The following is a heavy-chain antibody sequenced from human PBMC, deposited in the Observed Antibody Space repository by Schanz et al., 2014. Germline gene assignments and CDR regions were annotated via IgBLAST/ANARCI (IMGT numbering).Heavy chain of an antibody. J-gene: IGHJ6*02. CDR2: ISYGGLS. D-gene: IGHD4-4*01. CDR3: ARDLHRMDV. Sequence: QVQLQESGPGLVKPSETLSLTCTVSGGSVSTYKWGWIRQPPGKGLEYIGLISYGGLSDYNPSLKSRVTISLDTSKNQFSLNLNSVTAADTAVYYGARDLHRMDVWGQGTTVTVSS. CDR1: GGSVSTYK. V-gene: IGHV4-59*02.